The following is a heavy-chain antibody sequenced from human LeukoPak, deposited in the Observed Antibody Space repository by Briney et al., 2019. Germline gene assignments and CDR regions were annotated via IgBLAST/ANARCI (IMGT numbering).Heavy chain of an antibody. D-gene: IGHD3-3*01. J-gene: IGHJ4*02. CDR2: INHSGST. CDR3: ARLGYDFWSGYYRDY. Sequence: SETLSLTCTVSGGSISSYYWSWIRQPPGKGLEWIGEINHSGSTNYNPSLKSRVTISVDTSKNQFSLKLSSVTAADTAVYYCARLGYDFWSGYYRDYWGQGTLVTVSS. CDR1: GGSISSYY. V-gene: IGHV4-34*01.